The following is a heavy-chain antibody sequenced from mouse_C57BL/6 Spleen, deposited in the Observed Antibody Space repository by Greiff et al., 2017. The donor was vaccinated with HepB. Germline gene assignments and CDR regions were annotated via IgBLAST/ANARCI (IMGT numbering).Heavy chain of an antibody. CDR1: GFTFSSYA. D-gene: IGHD1-1*01. CDR2: ISDGGSYT. CDR3: ARGGYYGSKAWFAY. Sequence: EVKLMESGGGLVKPGGSLKLSCAASGFTFSSYAMSWVRQTPEKRLEWVATISDGGSYTYYPDNVKGRFTISRDNAKNNLYLQMSHLKSEDTAMYYCARGGYYGSKAWFAYWGQGTLVTVSA. J-gene: IGHJ3*01. V-gene: IGHV5-4*03.